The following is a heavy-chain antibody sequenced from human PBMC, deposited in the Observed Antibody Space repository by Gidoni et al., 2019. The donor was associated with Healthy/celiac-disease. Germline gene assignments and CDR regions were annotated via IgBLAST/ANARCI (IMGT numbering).Heavy chain of an antibody. CDR1: VGPISSGGYS. J-gene: IGHJ1*01. CDR3: ARMYYYDSSGYYEEYFQH. V-gene: IGHV4-31*03. D-gene: IGHD3-22*01. Sequence: QVQLQESGPGLVKPSTPLSLTCTVSVGPISSGGYSWSWILQYPGKGLEWIGYSYYSGSTYYNPSIKSRVTISLDTSKKQFSLKLSSVTAADTAVYYCARMYYYDSSGYYEEYFQHWGQGTLVTVSS. CDR2: SYYSGST.